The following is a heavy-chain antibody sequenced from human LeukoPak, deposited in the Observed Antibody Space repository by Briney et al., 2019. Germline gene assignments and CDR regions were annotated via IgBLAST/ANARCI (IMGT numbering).Heavy chain of an antibody. CDR2: FSYSGST. V-gene: IGHV4-59*01. Sequence: SYTMSLTCCVCGVSISTYYWIWIRQPPAKGLEWMGFFSYSGSTKYNPSLKSRVTMSVDTSKNQFSLKLSSVTAADTAVYYCARMYSGTSYYFDYWGQGTLVTVSS. J-gene: IGHJ4*02. D-gene: IGHD1-26*01. CDR1: GVSISTYY. CDR3: ARMYSGTSYYFDY.